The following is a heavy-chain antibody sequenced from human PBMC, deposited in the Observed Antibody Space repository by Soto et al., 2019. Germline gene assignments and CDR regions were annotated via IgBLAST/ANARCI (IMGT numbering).Heavy chain of an antibody. CDR1: GGTFSSYA. J-gene: IGHJ6*02. CDR3: ARSALRMNGMDV. V-gene: IGHV1-69*06. CDR2: IIPIFGTA. D-gene: IGHD2-8*01. Sequence: GASVKGSCKASGGTFSSYAISWVRQAPGQGLEWMGGIIPIFGTANYAQKFQGRVTITADKSTSTAYMELSSLRSEDTAVYYCARSALRMNGMDVWGQGTTVTVYS.